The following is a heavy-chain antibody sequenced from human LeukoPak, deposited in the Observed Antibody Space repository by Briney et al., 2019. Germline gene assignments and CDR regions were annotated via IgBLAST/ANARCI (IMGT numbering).Heavy chain of an antibody. J-gene: IGHJ4*02. V-gene: IGHV3-23*01. CDR1: GFTFSSYA. CDR3: AKVQIAAPGKREDY. CDR2: ISDSSGTT. D-gene: IGHD6-13*01. Sequence: GGSLRLSCAASGFTFSSYAMSWVRQAPGKGLEWVSYISDSSGTTYYADSVKGRFTISRDNAKNTLYLHMNSLRAEDTAVYYCAKVQIAAPGKREDYWGQGTLVTVSS.